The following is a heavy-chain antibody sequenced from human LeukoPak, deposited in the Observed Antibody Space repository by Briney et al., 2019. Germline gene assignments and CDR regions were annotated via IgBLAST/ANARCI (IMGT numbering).Heavy chain of an antibody. J-gene: IGHJ4*02. CDR3: ASPNYYDSSGYHY. D-gene: IGHD3-22*01. Sequence: SETLSLTCAVYGGSFSGYYWSWIRQPPGKGLEWIGEINHSGSTNYNPSLKSRVTISVDTSKNQFSLKLSSVTAADTAVYYCASPNYYDSSGYHYWGQGTLVTVSS. V-gene: IGHV4-34*01. CDR2: INHSGST. CDR1: GGSFSGYY.